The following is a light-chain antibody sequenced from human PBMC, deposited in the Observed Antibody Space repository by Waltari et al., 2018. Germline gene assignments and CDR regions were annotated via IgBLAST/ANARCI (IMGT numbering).Light chain of an antibody. CDR3: SSYAGTDDLI. CDR2: QVS. Sequence: QSALTQPPSASGSPGQSVTISCTGTSSDVGNYDYVSWYQQYPGKAPKLVIYQVSERPSWVPDRFSGSKSGNTASLTVSGLQAEDEADYYCSSYAGTDDLIFGGGTKLTVL. CDR1: SSDVGNYDY. J-gene: IGLJ2*01. V-gene: IGLV2-8*01.